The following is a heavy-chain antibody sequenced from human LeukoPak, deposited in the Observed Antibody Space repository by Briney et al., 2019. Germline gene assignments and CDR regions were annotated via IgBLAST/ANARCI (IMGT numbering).Heavy chain of an antibody. CDR2: ISSSSSYI. CDR1: GFTFSSYS. CDR3: AKGHSSGWYSIEF. J-gene: IGHJ4*02. D-gene: IGHD6-19*01. Sequence: KPGGSLRLSCAASGFTFSSYSMNWVRQAPGKGLEWVSSISSSSSYIYYADSVKGRFTISRDNAKNSLYLQMNSVRAEDTAVYYCAKGHSSGWYSIEFWGQGTLVTVSS. V-gene: IGHV3-21*01.